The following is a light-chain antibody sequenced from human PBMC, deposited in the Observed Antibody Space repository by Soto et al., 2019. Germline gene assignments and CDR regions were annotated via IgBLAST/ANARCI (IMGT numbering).Light chain of an antibody. J-gene: IGKJ5*01. CDR3: QQRSNWPPLIT. V-gene: IGKV3-11*01. CDR1: QSVSSY. CDR2: DAT. Sequence: EIVLTQSPATLSLSPGERATLSCRASQSVSSYLAWYQQKPGQAPRLLIYDATNRATGIQARFSGSGSGTDFTLTISSLEPEDFAVYYCQQRSNWPPLITFGQGTRLEI.